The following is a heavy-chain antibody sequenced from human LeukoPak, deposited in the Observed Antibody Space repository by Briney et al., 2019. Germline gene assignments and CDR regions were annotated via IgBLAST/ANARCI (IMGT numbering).Heavy chain of an antibody. Sequence: PGGSLRLSCAASGFTFSSYAMSWVLQAPGKGLEWVSAISGSGGSTYYADSVKGRFTISRDNSKNTLYLQMNSLRAEDTAVYYCAKYSPYYYDSSGSSFDYWGQGTLVTVSS. CDR1: GFTFSSYA. J-gene: IGHJ4*02. D-gene: IGHD3-22*01. CDR2: ISGSGGST. CDR3: AKYSPYYYDSSGSSFDY. V-gene: IGHV3-23*01.